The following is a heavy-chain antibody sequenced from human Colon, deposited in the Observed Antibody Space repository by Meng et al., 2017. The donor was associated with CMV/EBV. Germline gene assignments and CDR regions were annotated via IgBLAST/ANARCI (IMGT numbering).Heavy chain of an antibody. CDR1: GGSISSSTYY. CDR2: IYYSGYT. J-gene: IGHJ4*02. Sequence: QLKLQESGPGLVKPSETLSLTCSVSGGSISSSTYYWGWIRQTPAKGLEWIGNIYYSGYTYYNPSLKSRLTISVDTSKNQSSLKMTSVTAADTAVYYCATDYGDYYFDRWGQGTLVTVSS. D-gene: IGHD4-17*01. CDR3: ATDYGDYYFDR. V-gene: IGHV4-39*07.